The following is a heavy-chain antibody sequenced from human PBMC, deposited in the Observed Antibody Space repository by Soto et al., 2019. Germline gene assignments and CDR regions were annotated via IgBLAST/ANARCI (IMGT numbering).Heavy chain of an antibody. CDR3: ARGGGGGYSGYDYYYYYMDV. J-gene: IGHJ6*03. Sequence: ASVKVSCKPSGNTFTSYDINWVRQATGQGLEWMGWMNPNSGNTGYAQKFQGRVTMTRNTSISTAYMELSSLRSEDTAVYYCARGGGGGYSGYDYYYYYMDVWGKGTTVTVSS. CDR2: MNPNSGNT. CDR1: GNTFTSYD. V-gene: IGHV1-8*01. D-gene: IGHD5-12*01.